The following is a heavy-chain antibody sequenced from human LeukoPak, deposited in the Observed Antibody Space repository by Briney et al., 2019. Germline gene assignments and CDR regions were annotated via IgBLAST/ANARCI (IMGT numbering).Heavy chain of an antibody. D-gene: IGHD5-18*01. Sequence: PGGSLRLSCAASGFTFSSYAMSWVRQAPGKGPEWVSAISGSGGSTYYADSVKGRFTISRDNSKNTLYLQMNSLRAEDTAVYYCARSSVTRGLFDYWGQGTLVTVSS. CDR3: ARSSVTRGLFDY. CDR1: GFTFSSYA. J-gene: IGHJ4*02. CDR2: ISGSGGST. V-gene: IGHV3-23*01.